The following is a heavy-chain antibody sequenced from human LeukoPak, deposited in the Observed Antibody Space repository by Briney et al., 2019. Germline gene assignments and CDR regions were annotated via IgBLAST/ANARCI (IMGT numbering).Heavy chain of an antibody. D-gene: IGHD3-22*01. J-gene: IGHJ6*02. CDR3: ARGDGYVSRYGMDV. CDR1: GGTFSSYA. CDR2: INAGNGNT. V-gene: IGHV1-3*01. Sequence: ASVKVSCKASGGTFSSYAISWVRQAPGQRLEWMGWINAGNGNTKYSQKFQGRVTITRDTSASTAYMELSSLRSEDTAVYYCARGDGYVSRYGMDVWGQGTTVTVSS.